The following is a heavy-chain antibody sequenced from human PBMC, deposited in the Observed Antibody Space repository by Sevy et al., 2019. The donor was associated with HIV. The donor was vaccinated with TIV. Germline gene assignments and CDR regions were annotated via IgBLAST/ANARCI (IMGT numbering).Heavy chain of an antibody. CDR1: GYSFPYNW. CDR2: IYPDDSDP. Sequence: GESLKISCQASGYSFPYNWIAWVRQMPGKGLEWMGIIYPDDSDPRYSPSFQGQVTISVDKSTSTAYLQWGSLKVSDSAMYYCARQTQGYRFGERRYDHWGQGTLVTVSS. D-gene: IGHD5-18*01. V-gene: IGHV5-51*01. CDR3: ARQTQGYRFGERRYDH. J-gene: IGHJ5*02.